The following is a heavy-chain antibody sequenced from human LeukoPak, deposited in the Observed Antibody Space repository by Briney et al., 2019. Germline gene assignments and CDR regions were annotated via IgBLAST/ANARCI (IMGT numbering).Heavy chain of an antibody. V-gene: IGHV3-7*03. J-gene: IGHJ6*04. Sequence: GGSLRLSCAASGFTFSSYWMSWVLQAPGKGLEWVANIKQDGSEKYYVDSVKGQFTISRDNAKNSLYLQMNSLRAEDTAVYYCARDTYGDFIYYYYGMDVWGKGTTVTVSS. D-gene: IGHD4-17*01. CDR1: GFTFSSYW. CDR2: IKQDGSEK. CDR3: ARDTYGDFIYYYYGMDV.